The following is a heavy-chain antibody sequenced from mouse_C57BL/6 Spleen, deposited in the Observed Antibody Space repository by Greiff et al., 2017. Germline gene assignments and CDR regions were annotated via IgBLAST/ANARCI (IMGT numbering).Heavy chain of an antibody. CDR2: IYPSDSET. CDR1: GYTFTSYW. CDR3: ARREWRGAMDY. V-gene: IGHV1-61*01. Sequence: VQLQQPGAELVRPGSSVKLSCKASGYTFTSYWMDWVKQRPGQGLEWIGNIYPSDSETHYNQKFKDKATLTVDKSSSTAYMQLSSLTSEDSAVYYCARREWRGAMDYWGQGTSVTVSS. J-gene: IGHJ4*01.